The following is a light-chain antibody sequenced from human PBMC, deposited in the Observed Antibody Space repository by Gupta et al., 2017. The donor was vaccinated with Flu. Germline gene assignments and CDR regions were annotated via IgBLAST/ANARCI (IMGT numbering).Light chain of an antibody. V-gene: IGKV1-5*03. CDR3: QQYDAYPHT. CDR1: QSISIR. J-gene: IGKJ1*01. CDR2: RAS. Sequence: PATLSASAGDRATITCRASQSISIRLAWYQQKPGKAPELLIHRASSLVSGVPSRFSGSESGTDFTLTVSSLQPDDFAIYYCQQYDAYPHTFGQGTKVEIK.